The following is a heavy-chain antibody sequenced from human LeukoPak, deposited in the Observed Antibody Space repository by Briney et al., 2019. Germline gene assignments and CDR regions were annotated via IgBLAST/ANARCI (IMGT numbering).Heavy chain of an antibody. Sequence: GGSLRLSCAASGFTFSGYAMNWVRQAPGKGLEWVSHIYSSDTTYADSVKGRFTISRDNAKNSLYLQMNSLRDEDTAVYYCARALHYAFDIWGQGTMVTASS. CDR3: ARALHYAFDI. CDR1: GFTFSGYA. CDR2: IYSSDTT. V-gene: IGHV3-48*02. J-gene: IGHJ3*02. D-gene: IGHD3-10*01.